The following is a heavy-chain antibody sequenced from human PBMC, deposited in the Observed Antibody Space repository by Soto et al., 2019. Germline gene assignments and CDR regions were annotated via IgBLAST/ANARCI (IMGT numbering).Heavy chain of an antibody. J-gene: IGHJ5*02. CDR3: VRDPARGSPS. D-gene: IGHD3-10*01. CDR2: IIPLFGTA. V-gene: IGHV1-69*01. Sequence: QVQLVQSGAEVKKPGSSVKVSCKASGGTFSSHAITWVRQAPGQGLEWMGGIIPLFGTANYAQKFQGRVTITADESTSTAYMELSSLKSEDTAMYYCVRDPARGSPSWGQGTLVTVSS. CDR1: GGTFSSHA.